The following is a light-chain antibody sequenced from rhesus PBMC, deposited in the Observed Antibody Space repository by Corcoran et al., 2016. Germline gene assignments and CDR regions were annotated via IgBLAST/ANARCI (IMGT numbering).Light chain of an antibody. Sequence: DIQMTQSPSSLSASVGDRITITCRASENVNNYLNWYQQKPGKAPKLLIYKASTLQSGVPSRFSGSGSGTDYTFTITSLHSEDFATYYCQHNYGTPRTFGGGTKVEIK. CDR3: QHNYGTPRT. CDR1: ENVNNY. CDR2: KAS. J-gene: IGKJ4*01. V-gene: IGKV1-74*01.